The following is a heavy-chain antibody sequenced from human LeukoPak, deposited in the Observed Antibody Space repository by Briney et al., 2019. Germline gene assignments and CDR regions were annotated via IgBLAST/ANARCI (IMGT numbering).Heavy chain of an antibody. V-gene: IGHV4-30-4*01. CDR2: MYYSGST. Sequence: SQTLSLTCTVSGGSISSGDYYWSWIRQPPGKGLEWIGYMYYSGSTYYNPSLKSRVVKSVDTSKNQFSLKLSSVTAADTAVYYCARPYYYDSRIDPWGQGILVTVSS. J-gene: IGHJ5*02. CDR1: GGSISSGDYY. CDR3: ARPYYYDSRIDP. D-gene: IGHD3-22*01.